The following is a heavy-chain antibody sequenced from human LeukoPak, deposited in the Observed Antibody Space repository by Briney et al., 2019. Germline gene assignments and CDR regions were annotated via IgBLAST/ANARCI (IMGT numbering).Heavy chain of an antibody. J-gene: IGHJ5*02. CDR1: GYSFTNYW. CDR3: AKRGSERVRWLDP. Sequence: GESLKISCKLSGYSFTNYWIGWVRQMPGEGLELMGVIRPGDSDIRYSPSFQGQVTISADKSTSTAYLQWSTLKASDSGMYYCAKRGSERVRWLDPWGQGTLVTVSS. D-gene: IGHD3-10*01. V-gene: IGHV5-51*01. CDR2: IRPGDSDI.